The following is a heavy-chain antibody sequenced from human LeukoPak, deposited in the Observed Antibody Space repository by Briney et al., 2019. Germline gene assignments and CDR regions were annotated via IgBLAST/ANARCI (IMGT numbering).Heavy chain of an antibody. CDR3: ARIRFGVGAFDI. Sequence: PSQTLSLTCTVSGGSISSGRYYWSWTRQPAGKGLEWIGRIYTRGSTNNNPSLKSRVTMSVDTSRTQVSLKLSSVSAADTAVYYCARIRFGVGAFDIWGQGTMVTVSS. D-gene: IGHD3-10*01. CDR2: IYTRGST. CDR1: GGSISSGRYY. V-gene: IGHV4-61*02. J-gene: IGHJ3*02.